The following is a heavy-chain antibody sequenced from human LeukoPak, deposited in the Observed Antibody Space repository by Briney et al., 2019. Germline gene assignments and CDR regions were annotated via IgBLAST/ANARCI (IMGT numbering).Heavy chain of an antibody. CDR3: AKGYSYDMTYYFDY. J-gene: IGHJ4*02. CDR1: GFTFDDYA. Sequence: PGRSLRLSCAASGFTFDDYAMHWVRQAPGKGLEWVSGISWNSGNIVYADFVKGRFAISRDSDKNSLYLQMNSLRAEDMALYYCAKGYSYDMTYYFDYWGQGTLVTVSS. V-gene: IGHV3-9*03. D-gene: IGHD5-18*01. CDR2: ISWNSGNI.